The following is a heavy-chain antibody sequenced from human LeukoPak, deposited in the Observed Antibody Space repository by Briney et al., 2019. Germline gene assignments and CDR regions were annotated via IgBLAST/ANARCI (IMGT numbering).Heavy chain of an antibody. J-gene: IGHJ4*02. CDR1: GGTFSSYA. CDR3: ARGHVAAAGTGDY. CDR2: MNPNSGNT. V-gene: IGHV1-8*02. D-gene: IGHD6-13*01. Sequence: GASVKVSCKASGGTFSSYAISWVRQAPGQGLEWMGWMNPNSGNTGYAQKFQGRVTMTRNTSISTAYMELSSLRSEDTAVYYCARGHVAAAGTGDYWGQGTLVTVSS.